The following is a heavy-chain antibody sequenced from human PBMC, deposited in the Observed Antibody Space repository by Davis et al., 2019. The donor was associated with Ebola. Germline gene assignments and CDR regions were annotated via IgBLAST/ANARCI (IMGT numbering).Heavy chain of an antibody. V-gene: IGHV4-59*08. J-gene: IGHJ4*02. CDR2: IYYSGST. CDR1: GVSISSYY. CDR3: ARSGYTGYDPRINFDF. Sequence: MPSETLSLTCTVSGVSISSYYLSWIRQPPGKGLEWIGYIYYSGSTDYNPSLKSRVTISLDTSKNQFSLKLNSVTAADTAMYYCARSGYTGYDPRINFDFWGQGTLVTVSS. D-gene: IGHD5-12*01.